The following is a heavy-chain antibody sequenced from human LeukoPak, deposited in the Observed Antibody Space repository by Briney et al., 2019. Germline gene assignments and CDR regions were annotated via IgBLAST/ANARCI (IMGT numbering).Heavy chain of an antibody. V-gene: IGHV1-24*01. CDR3: ATDFGSGWYVGY. J-gene: IGHJ4*02. CDR1: GYTLTELS. D-gene: IGHD6-19*01. CDR2: FDPEDGET. Sequence: GASVKLSCKVSGYTLTELSMHWVRQAPGKGLEWMGGFDPEDGETIYAQKFQGRVTMTEDTSTDTAYMELSSLRSEDTAVCYCATDFGSGWYVGYWGQGTLVTVSS.